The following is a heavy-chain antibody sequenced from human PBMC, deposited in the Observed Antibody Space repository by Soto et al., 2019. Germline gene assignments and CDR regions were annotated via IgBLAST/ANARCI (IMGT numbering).Heavy chain of an antibody. J-gene: IGHJ4*02. Sequence: GGTLRLSCEISGCIFKMYWRHWVRQVPGQGPQWVARITDDGSTTYYAASVEGRFTISRDNAKNALYLQMTSLRPADTAVYYCTRGRRPTSMGTGDFWGQGTLVTVSS. D-gene: IGHD3-10*01. V-gene: IGHV3-74*01. CDR1: GCIFKMYW. CDR2: ITDDGSTT. CDR3: TRGRRPTSMGTGDF.